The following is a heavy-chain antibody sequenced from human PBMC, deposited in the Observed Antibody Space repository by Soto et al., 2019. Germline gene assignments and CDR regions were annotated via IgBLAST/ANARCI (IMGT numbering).Heavy chain of an antibody. CDR1: GDSVTSNSAA. J-gene: IGHJ6*02. CDR2: TYYRSKWYN. Sequence: PSPTLSLTCAISGDSVTSNSAAWNWIRQSPSRGLEWLGRTYYRSKWYNDYAVSVKSRITINPDTSKNQFSLQLNSVTPEDTAVYYCARGYSSSWYPNYYYYGMDVWGQGTTVTVSS. V-gene: IGHV6-1*01. CDR3: ARGYSSSWYPNYYYYGMDV. D-gene: IGHD6-13*01.